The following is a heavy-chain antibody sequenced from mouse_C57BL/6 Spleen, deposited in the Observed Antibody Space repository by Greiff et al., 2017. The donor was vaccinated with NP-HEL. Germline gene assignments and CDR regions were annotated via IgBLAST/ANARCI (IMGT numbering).Heavy chain of an antibody. CDR3: AGGGSSGPYYAMDY. CDR2: IDPSDSYT. V-gene: IGHV1-50*01. CDR1: GYTFTSYW. D-gene: IGHD3-2*02. Sequence: VQLQQPGAELVKPGASVKLSCKASGYTFTSYWMQWVKQRPGQGLEWIGEIDPSDSYTNYNQKFKGKATLTVDTSSSTAYMQLSSLTSEDSAVYYGAGGGSSGPYYAMDYWGQGTSVTVSS. J-gene: IGHJ4*01.